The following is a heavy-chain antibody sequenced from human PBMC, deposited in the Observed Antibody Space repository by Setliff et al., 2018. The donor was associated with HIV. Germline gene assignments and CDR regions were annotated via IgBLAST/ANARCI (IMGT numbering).Heavy chain of an antibody. J-gene: IGHJ4*02. CDR1: GGSFAASH. CDR3: ATVHVTMAGTRFDF. D-gene: IGHD6-19*01. CDR2: ISHSGDT. Sequence: SETLSLTCAVYGGSFAASHWSWIRQSPGKGLEWIGEISHSGDTKYTPSLKGRLTISIGTSKKQFSLRLKSVTAADAAVYYCATVHVTMAGTRFDFWGQGTPVTVSS. V-gene: IGHV4-34*01.